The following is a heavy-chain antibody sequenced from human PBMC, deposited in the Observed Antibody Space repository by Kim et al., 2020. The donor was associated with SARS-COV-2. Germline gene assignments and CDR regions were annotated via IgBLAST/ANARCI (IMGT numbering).Heavy chain of an antibody. D-gene: IGHD3-9*01. Sequence: GGSLRLSCAASGFTFSSYSMNWVRQAPGKGLEWVSYISSSSSTIYYADSVKGRFTISRDNAKNSLYLQMNSLRDEDTAVYYCARDRGGGSGLRYFDWLLGNDAFDIWGQGTMVTVSS. CDR2: ISSSSSTI. CDR3: ARDRGGGSGLRYFDWLLGNDAFDI. CDR1: GFTFSSYS. J-gene: IGHJ3*02. V-gene: IGHV3-48*02.